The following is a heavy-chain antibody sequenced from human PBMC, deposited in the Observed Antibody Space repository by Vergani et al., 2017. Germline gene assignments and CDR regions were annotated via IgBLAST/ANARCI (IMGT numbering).Heavy chain of an antibody. CDR1: GFTFSSYG. Sequence: QVQLVESGGGVVQPGRSLRLSCAASGFTFSSYGMHWVRQASGKGLEWVAVISYDGSNKYYADSVKGRFTISRGNSKNTLYLQMSSLRAEDTAVEYCANEGGSGYIIFIDYWSQGPLVSVSS. V-gene: IGHV3-30*18. CDR3: ANEGGSGYIIFIDY. J-gene: IGHJ4*02. CDR2: ISYDGSNK. D-gene: IGHD5-18*01.